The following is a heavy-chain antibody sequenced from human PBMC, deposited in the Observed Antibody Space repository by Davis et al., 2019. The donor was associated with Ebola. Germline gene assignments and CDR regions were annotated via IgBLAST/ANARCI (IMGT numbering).Heavy chain of an antibody. CDR3: ARGVGYCSGGSCPPNYYYGMDV. D-gene: IGHD2-15*01. V-gene: IGHV3-30-3*01. CDR2: ISYDGSNK. J-gene: IGHJ6*04. Sequence: GGSLRLSCAASGFTFSRYAMHWVRQAPGKGLEWVAVISYDGSNKYYADSVKGRFTISRDNSKNTLYLQMNSLRAEDTAVYYCARGVGYCSGGSCPPNYYYGMDVWGKGTTVTVSS. CDR1: GFTFSRYA.